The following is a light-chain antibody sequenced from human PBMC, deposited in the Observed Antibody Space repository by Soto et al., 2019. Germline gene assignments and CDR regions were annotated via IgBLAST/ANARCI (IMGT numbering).Light chain of an antibody. CDR3: MQALQNPVT. CDR1: QSLLHLNGNNY. Sequence: DSVMTQSPLSLPVTHGEPASISCRPSQSLLHLNGNNYLDWYLQKPGQSPQLLIYLGSNRASGVPDRFSGSGSGTDFTLKISRVEAEDVGIYYCMQALQNPVTFGQGTRLEIK. CDR2: LGS. J-gene: IGKJ5*01. V-gene: IGKV2-28*01.